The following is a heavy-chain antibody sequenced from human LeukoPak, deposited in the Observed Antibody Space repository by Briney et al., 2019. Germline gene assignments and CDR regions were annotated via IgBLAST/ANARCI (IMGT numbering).Heavy chain of an antibody. CDR3: ARVHYGSHWYYCYGMDV. D-gene: IGHD3-10*01. J-gene: IGHJ6*02. V-gene: IGHV5-51*01. CDR2: IYPGDSDT. CDR1: GYSFTSYW. Sequence: GESLKISCKGSGYSFTSYWIGWVRQMPGKGLEWMGIIYPGDSDTRYSPSFQGQVTISAGKSISTAYLQWSSLKASDTAMYYCARVHYGSHWYYCYGMDVWGQGTTVTVSS.